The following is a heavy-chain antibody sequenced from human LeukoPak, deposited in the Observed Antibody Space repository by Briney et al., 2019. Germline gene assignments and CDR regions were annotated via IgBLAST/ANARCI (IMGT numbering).Heavy chain of an antibody. CDR1: GFTFSSYA. D-gene: IGHD2-15*01. CDR3: ARGYCSGGNCYPLFDP. V-gene: IGHV3-23*01. CDR2: ISGSGGST. J-gene: IGHJ5*02. Sequence: SGGSLRLSCAASGFTFSSYAMSWVRQAPGKGLEWVSAISGSGGSTYYADSVKGRFTISRDNSKNTLYLQMNSLRAEDTAVYYCARGYCSGGNCYPLFDPWGQGTLVTVSS.